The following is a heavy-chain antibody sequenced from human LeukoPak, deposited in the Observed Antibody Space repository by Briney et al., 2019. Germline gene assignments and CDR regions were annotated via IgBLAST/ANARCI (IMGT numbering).Heavy chain of an antibody. CDR3: ARWDIRGTAHQLDY. D-gene: IGHD1-7*01. J-gene: IGHJ4*02. CDR1: GFTLSGHW. V-gene: IGHV3-7*01. Sequence: WGSLRLSCAASGFTLSGHWMNWVRQAQGKGMEWEANINQDGSAKYYVDSVKGRFTISRDNAKNSMYLQMNSLRAEDTAVYYCARWDIRGTAHQLDYWGQGTLVTVPS. CDR2: INQDGSAK.